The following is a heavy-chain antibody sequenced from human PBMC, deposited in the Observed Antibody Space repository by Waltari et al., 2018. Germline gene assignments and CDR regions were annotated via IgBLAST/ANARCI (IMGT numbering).Heavy chain of an antibody. CDR1: GGTFSSYA. D-gene: IGHD6-13*01. J-gene: IGHJ4*02. CDR2: SSPIFCTA. V-gene: IGHV1-69*05. Sequence: QVQLVQSGAEVKKPGSSVKVSCKASGGTFSSYAISWVRQAPGQGLEWMGGSSPIFCTANDAQKFQGRVTITTDESTSTAYMELSSLRAEDTAVYYCATVGGSWDPVDYWGQGTLVTVSS. CDR3: ATVGGSWDPVDY.